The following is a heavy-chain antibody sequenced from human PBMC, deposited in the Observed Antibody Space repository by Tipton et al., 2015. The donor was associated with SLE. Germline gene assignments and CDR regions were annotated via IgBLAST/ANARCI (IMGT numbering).Heavy chain of an antibody. Sequence: TLSLTCTVSGGSITSHYWNWIRQPQGKGLEWIGYVSYSGTTSYKPSLESRVTISVDRAKNQFSLKLSSVTAADTAVYYCARPTGYPYYFDYWGQGTLVTVSS. D-gene: IGHD5-12*01. CDR2: VSYSGTT. V-gene: IGHV4-59*11. CDR1: GGSITSHY. CDR3: ARPTGYPYYFDY. J-gene: IGHJ4*02.